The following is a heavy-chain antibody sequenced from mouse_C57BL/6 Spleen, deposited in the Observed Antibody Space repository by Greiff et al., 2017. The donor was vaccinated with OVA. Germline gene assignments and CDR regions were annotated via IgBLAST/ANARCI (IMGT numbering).Heavy chain of an antibody. Sequence: EVQLQQSGPELVKPGASVKISCKASGYSFTGYYMNWVKQSPEKSLEWIGEINPSTGGTTYNQKFKAKATLTVDKSSSTAYMQLKSLTSEDSAVYYCARRVRQQYYYAMDYWGQGTSVTVSS. CDR1: GYSFTGYY. CDR3: ARRVRQQYYYAMDY. D-gene: IGHD3-2*01. CDR2: INPSTGGT. J-gene: IGHJ4*01. V-gene: IGHV1-42*01.